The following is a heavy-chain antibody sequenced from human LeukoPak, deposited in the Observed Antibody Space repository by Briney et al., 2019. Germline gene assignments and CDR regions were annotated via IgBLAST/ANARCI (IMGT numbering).Heavy chain of an antibody. J-gene: IGHJ4*02. CDR1: GFTFSSYA. CDR3: GGDRTTVVTADLDY. D-gene: IGHD4-23*01. V-gene: IGHV3-64*01. CDR2: ISSNGGST. Sequence: GGSLRLSCAASGFTFSSYAMHWVRQAPGKGLEYVSAISSNGGSTYYANSVKGRFTISRDNSKNTLYLQMGSLRAEDMAVYYCGGDRTTVVTADLDYWGQGTLVTVSS.